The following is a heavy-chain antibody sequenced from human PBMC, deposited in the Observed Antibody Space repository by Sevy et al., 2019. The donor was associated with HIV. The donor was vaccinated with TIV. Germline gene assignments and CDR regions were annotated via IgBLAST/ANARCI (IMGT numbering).Heavy chain of an antibody. J-gene: IGHJ4*02. D-gene: IGHD4-4*01. V-gene: IGHV3-48*03. Sequence: GGSLRLSCAASGFTFSSYEMNWVRQAPGKGLEWVSYISNSGSNIYYADSVKGRFTISRDNAKTSLFLQMNSLRAEDTAVYYCARGYSNYLIDYWGQGTLVTVSS. CDR2: ISNSGSNI. CDR3: ARGYSNYLIDY. CDR1: GFTFSSYE.